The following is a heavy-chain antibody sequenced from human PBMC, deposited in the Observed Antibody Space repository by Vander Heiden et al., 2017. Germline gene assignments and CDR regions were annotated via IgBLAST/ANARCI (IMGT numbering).Heavy chain of an antibody. Sequence: EVQLVESGGGLVKPGGSLRLSCAASGFTFSNARMNWVRQAPGKGLEWVGRIKSKTDGGTTDYAAPVKGRFTISRDDSKNTLYLQMNSLKTEDTAVYYCTTVTYYYDSSGYYFPFDYWGQGTLVTVSS. CDR1: GFTFSNAR. D-gene: IGHD3-22*01. CDR3: TTVTYYYDSSGYYFPFDY. V-gene: IGHV3-15*07. J-gene: IGHJ4*02. CDR2: IKSKTDGGTT.